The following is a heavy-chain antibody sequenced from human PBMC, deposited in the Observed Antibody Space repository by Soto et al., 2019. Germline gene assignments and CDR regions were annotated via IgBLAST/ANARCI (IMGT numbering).Heavy chain of an antibody. Sequence: PGGSLRLSCAASGFTFSDYYMSWIRQAPGKGLEWVSYISSSGDTIYYADSVKGRFTISRDNAKNSLYLQMNSLRAEDTAVYYCARDTALERAFCYYRMDVWGQGCTATVAS. V-gene: IGHV3-11*01. CDR2: ISSSGDTI. D-gene: IGHD1-1*01. CDR1: GFTFSDYY. J-gene: IGHJ6*02. CDR3: ARDTALERAFCYYRMDV.